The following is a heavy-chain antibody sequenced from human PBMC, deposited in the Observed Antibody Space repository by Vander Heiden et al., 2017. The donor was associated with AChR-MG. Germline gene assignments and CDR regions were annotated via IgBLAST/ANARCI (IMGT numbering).Heavy chain of an antibody. J-gene: IGHJ4*02. CDR1: GYTFTSYD. D-gene: IGHD2-15*01. V-gene: IGHV1-8*01. CDR2: MNPNSGNT. Sequence: QVQLVQSGAEVKKPGASVKVSCKASGYTFTSYDINWVRPATGQGLGWMGWMNPNSGNTGYAQKFQGRVTMTRNTSISTAYMELSSLRSEDTAVYYCARAYCSGGSCYSQDDYWGQGTLVTVSS. CDR3: ARAYCSGGSCYSQDDY.